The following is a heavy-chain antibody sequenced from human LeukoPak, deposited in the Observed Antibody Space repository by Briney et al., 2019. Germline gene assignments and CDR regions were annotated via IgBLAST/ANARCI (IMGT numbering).Heavy chain of an antibody. CDR3: ARLKYGDYGLYYFDY. Sequence: PSETLSLTCTVSGGSISSYYGSWIRQPPGNGLESIGYIYYSNTNYNPSLKSRVTISVDTSKNQFSLKLSSVTAADTAVYYCARLKYGDYGLYYFDYWGQGTLVTVFS. CDR1: GGSISSYY. J-gene: IGHJ4*02. CDR2: IYYSNT. V-gene: IGHV4-59*08. D-gene: IGHD4-17*01.